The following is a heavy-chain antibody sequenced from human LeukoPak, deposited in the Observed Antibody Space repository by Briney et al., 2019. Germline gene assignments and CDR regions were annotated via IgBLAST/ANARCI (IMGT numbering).Heavy chain of an antibody. Sequence: PGGSLRLSCAASGLTFSSYAMSWVRQAPGKGLEWVSAISGSGSNTYYADSVKGRFTISRDNSQNTLYLQMNSLRAEDTAVYYCAKTGDYSDSSGYYRPDAFDIWGRGTMVTVSS. CDR2: ISGSGSNT. CDR1: GLTFSSYA. CDR3: AKTGDYSDSSGYYRPDAFDI. V-gene: IGHV3-23*01. J-gene: IGHJ3*02. D-gene: IGHD3-22*01.